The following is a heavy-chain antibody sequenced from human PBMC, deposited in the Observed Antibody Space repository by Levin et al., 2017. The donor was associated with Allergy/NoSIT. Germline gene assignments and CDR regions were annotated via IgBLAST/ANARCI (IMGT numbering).Heavy chain of an antibody. CDR2: ISGSGGST. D-gene: IGHD6-13*01. V-gene: IGHV3-23*01. Sequence: SCAASGFTFSSYAMSWVRQAPGKGLEWVSAISGSGGSTYYADSVKGRFTISRDNSKNTLYLQMNSLRAEDTAVYYCAKDQGSSSSWYRNFDYWGQGTLVTVSS. CDR1: GFTFSSYA. CDR3: AKDQGSSSSWYRNFDY. J-gene: IGHJ4*02.